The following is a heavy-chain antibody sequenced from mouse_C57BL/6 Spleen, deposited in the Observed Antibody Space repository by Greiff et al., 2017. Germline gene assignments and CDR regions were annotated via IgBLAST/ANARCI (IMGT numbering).Heavy chain of an antibody. D-gene: IGHD1-1*01. CDR1: GYSITSGYY. CDR2: ISYDGSN. Sequence: EVKLMESGPGLVKPSQSLSLTCSVTGYSITSGYYWNWIRQFPGNKLEWMGYISYDGSNNYNPSLKNRISITRDTSKNQFFLKLNSVTTEDTATYYCASPIYYYGSSYWYFDVWGTGTTVTVSS. V-gene: IGHV3-6*01. CDR3: ASPIYYYGSSYWYFDV. J-gene: IGHJ1*03.